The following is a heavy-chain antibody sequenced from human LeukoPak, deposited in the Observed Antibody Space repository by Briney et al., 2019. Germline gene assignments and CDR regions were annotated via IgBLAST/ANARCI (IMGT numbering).Heavy chain of an antibody. D-gene: IGHD5-24*01. J-gene: IGHJ4*02. CDR3: ARRSSRDGYNWDFDY. CDR2: IYHSGST. CDR1: GYSISSGYY. V-gene: IGHV4-38-2*01. Sequence: SETLSLTCAVSGYSISSGYYWGWIRHPPGKGLEWIGSIYHSGSTYYNPSLKSRVTISVDTSKNHFSLKLSSVTAADTAVYYCARRSSRDGYNWDFDYWGQGTLVTVSS.